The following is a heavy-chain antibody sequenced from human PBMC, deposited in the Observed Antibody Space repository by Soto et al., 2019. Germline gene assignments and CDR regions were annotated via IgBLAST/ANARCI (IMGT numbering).Heavy chain of an antibody. CDR2: ISSSSSTI. V-gene: IGHV3-48*02. CDR1: GFTFCSYG. J-gene: IGHJ5*02. D-gene: IGHD6-19*01. CDR3: ARERAVGIAVALNWFDP. Sequence: PGGSLRLSCAASGFTFCSYGINWVRQAPGKGLEWVSYISSSSSTIYYADSVKGRFTISRDNAKNSLYLQMNSLRDEDTAVYYCARERAVGIAVALNWFDPWGQGTLVTVSS.